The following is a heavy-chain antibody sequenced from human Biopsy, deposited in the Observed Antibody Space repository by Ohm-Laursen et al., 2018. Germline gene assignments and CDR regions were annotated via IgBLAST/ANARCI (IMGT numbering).Heavy chain of an antibody. CDR1: GFTFSDYY. D-gene: IGHD4-17*01. Sequence: SLRLSCAASGFTFSDYYMIWVRQAPGRGLEWVSYISGSGTLIYYLDSVKGRFTISRDSAKNSLYLQMDSLRAEDTAVYYCARKIYGDYEVPYSYGMDVWCLGTTVTVS. V-gene: IGHV3-11*01. CDR3: ARKIYGDYEVPYSYGMDV. J-gene: IGHJ6*02. CDR2: ISGSGTLI.